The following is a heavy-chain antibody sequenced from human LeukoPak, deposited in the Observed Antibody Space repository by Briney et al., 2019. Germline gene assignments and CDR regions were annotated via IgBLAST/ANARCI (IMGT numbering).Heavy chain of an antibody. CDR1: GGSISSGGYS. Sequence: SETLSLTCAVSGGSISSGGYSWSWIRQPPGKGLEWIGYIHHSGSTYYNPSLKSRVTISVDRSKNQFSLKLSSVTAADTAVYYCARDPGIAADGGDCWGQGTLVTVSS. CDR3: ARDPGIAADGGDC. J-gene: IGHJ4*02. D-gene: IGHD6-13*01. CDR2: IHHSGST. V-gene: IGHV4-30-2*01.